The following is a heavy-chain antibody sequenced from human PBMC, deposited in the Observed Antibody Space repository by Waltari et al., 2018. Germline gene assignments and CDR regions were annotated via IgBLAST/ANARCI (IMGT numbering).Heavy chain of an antibody. CDR3: ARGNIAAA. D-gene: IGHD6-13*01. V-gene: IGHV3-7*01. J-gene: IGHJ5*02. Sequence: EVQLVESGGGLVQPGGSLRLSCAASGFIFRSYWMSWGRQAPGKGLEWVANIKQDGSEKDYVDSVKGRFTISRDNAKNSLYLQMNSLRAEDTAVYYCARGNIAAAWGQGTLVTVSS. CDR1: GFIFRSYW. CDR2: IKQDGSEK.